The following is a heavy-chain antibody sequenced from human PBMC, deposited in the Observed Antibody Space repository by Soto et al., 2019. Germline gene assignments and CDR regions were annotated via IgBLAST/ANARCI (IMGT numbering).Heavy chain of an antibody. CDR2: IYWDDDK. Sequence: SGPTLVNPTQTLTLTCTFSGFSLSTSGVGVGWIRQPPGKALEWLAFIYWDDDKRYSPSLKSRLTITKDTSKNQVVLTMTNMDPVDTATYYRAHQAALLSTAAAWFDYWGQGTLVTVS. CDR3: AHQAALLSTAAAWFDY. V-gene: IGHV2-5*02. D-gene: IGHD1-26*01. CDR1: GFSLSTSGVG. J-gene: IGHJ4*02.